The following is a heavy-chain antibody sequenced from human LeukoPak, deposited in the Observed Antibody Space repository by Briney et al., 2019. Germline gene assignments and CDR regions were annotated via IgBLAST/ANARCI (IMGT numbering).Heavy chain of an antibody. CDR2: INPSGGST. CDR1: GYTFTSYY. Sequence: GASVKVSCKASGYTFTSYYMHWVRQAPGQGLEWMGIINPSGGSTSYAQKFQGRVTMTRDMSTSTVYMELSSLRSEDTAVYYCARDRLSIFGVVRSFYYYMNVWGKGTTVTI. D-gene: IGHD3-3*02. J-gene: IGHJ6*03. V-gene: IGHV1-46*01. CDR3: ARDRLSIFGVVRSFYYYMNV.